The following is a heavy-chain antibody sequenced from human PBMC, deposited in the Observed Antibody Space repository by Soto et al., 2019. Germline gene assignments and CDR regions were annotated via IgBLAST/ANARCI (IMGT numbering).Heavy chain of an antibody. CDR2: IYYSGST. CDR3: ARGRVSSGYYIKDLGYGMDV. V-gene: IGHV4-59*01. Sequence: QVQLQESGPGLVKPSETLSLTCTVSGGSISSYYWSWIRQPPGKGLEWIGYIYYSGSTNYNPSLKSRVTISVDTSKNQFSLKLSSVTAADTAVYYCARGRVSSGYYIKDLGYGMDVWGQGTTVTVSS. J-gene: IGHJ6*02. D-gene: IGHD3-3*01. CDR1: GGSISSYY.